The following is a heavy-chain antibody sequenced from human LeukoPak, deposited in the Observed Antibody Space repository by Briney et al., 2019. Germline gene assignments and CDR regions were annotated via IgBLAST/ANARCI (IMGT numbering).Heavy chain of an antibody. CDR2: INPNSGGT. Sequence: ASVKVSCKASGYTFTGYYMHWVRQAPGQGLEWMGWINPNSGGTNYAQKFQGRVTMTRDTSISTAYMELSRLRSDDTAVYYCARDWGGTTGTTAHSGFDYWGQGTLVTVSS. CDR3: ARDWGGTTGTTAHSGFDY. J-gene: IGHJ4*02. D-gene: IGHD1-1*01. CDR1: GYTFTGYY. V-gene: IGHV1-2*02.